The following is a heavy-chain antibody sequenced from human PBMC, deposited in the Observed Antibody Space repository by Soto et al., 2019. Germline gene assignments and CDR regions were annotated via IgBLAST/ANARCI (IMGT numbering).Heavy chain of an antibody. Sequence: QVQLQQWGAGLLKPSETLSLTCAVYGGSFSGYYWSWIRQPPGKGLEWIGEINHSGSTNYNPSLKSRVTISVDTSKNQFSLKLSSVTAADTAVYYCARGRPLLLWLGETTKFDYWGQGTLVTVSS. J-gene: IGHJ4*02. V-gene: IGHV4-34*01. CDR1: GGSFSGYY. CDR2: INHSGST. D-gene: IGHD3-10*01. CDR3: ARGRPLLLWLGETTKFDY.